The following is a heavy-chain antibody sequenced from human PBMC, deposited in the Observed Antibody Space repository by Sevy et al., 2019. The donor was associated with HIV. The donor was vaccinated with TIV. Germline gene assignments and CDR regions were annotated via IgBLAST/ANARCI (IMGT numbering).Heavy chain of an antibody. D-gene: IGHD4-17*01. CDR1: GFTFSSYG. CDR3: ANDRTQLRAFDV. CDR2: IRYDGSNK. V-gene: IGHV3-30*02. J-gene: IGHJ3*01. Sequence: GGSLRLSCAASGFTFSSYGMHWVRQAPGKGLEWVAFIRYDGSNKYYADSVKGRFTISRDNSKNTLYLQMNSLRAEDTAVYYCANDRTQLRAFDVWGQGTMVTVSS.